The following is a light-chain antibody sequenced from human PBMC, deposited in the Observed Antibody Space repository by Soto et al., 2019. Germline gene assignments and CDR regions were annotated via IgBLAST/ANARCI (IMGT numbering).Light chain of an antibody. V-gene: IGKV1-33*01. Sequence: DIQMTQSPSYVSASVGDRVTITCQASQDISNYLNWYQQKPGKAPKILIYETPNMEIGVPSRFSGSGSGTDFSLSISSLQPEDIATYYCQQHHSLPLTFGPGTKVDIK. J-gene: IGKJ3*01. CDR2: ETP. CDR1: QDISNY. CDR3: QQHHSLPLT.